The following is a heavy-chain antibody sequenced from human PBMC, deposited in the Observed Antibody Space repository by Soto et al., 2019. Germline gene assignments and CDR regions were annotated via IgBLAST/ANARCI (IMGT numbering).Heavy chain of an antibody. J-gene: IGHJ4*02. V-gene: IGHV1-2*04. CDR3: ARTPGYSSSWYFDY. CDR1: VYTFTCYY. Sequence: XSVKVSCKASVYTFTCYYMHWVRQAPGQGLEWMGWINPNSGGTNYAQKFQGWVTMTRDTSISTAYMELSRLRSDDTAVYYCARTPGYSSSWYFDYWGQGTLVTVSS. CDR2: INPNSGGT. D-gene: IGHD6-13*01.